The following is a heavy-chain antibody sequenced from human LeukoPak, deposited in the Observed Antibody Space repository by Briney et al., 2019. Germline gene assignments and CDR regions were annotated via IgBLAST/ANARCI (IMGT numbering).Heavy chain of an antibody. CDR2: IGTAGDT. D-gene: IGHD1-14*01. J-gene: IGHJ4*02. Sequence: GGSLRLSCAASGFTFSSYDMHWVRQATGKGLEWVSAIGTAGDTYYPGSVKGRFTISRDNSKNTLYLQMNSLRAEDTAVYYCARGVGWPQITNWGQGTLVTVSS. CDR1: GFTFSSYD. V-gene: IGHV3-13*01. CDR3: ARGVGWPQITN.